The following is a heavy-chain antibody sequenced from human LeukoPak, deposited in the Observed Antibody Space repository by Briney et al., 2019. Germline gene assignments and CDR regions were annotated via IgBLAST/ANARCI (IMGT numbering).Heavy chain of an antibody. V-gene: IGHV3-53*04. Sequence: GGSLRLSCAASGFTFSSYSMNWVRQAPGKGLEWVSVIYSGGSTYYADSVKGRFTISRHNSKNTLYLQMNSLRAEDTAVYYCARDRRYSYGYPPYYYGMDVWGQGTMVTVSS. D-gene: IGHD5-18*01. CDR2: IYSGGST. CDR3: ARDRRYSYGYPPYYYGMDV. CDR1: GFTFSSYS. J-gene: IGHJ6*02.